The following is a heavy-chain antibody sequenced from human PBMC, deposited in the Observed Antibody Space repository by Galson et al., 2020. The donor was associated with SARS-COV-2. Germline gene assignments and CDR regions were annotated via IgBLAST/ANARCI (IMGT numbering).Heavy chain of an antibody. Sequence: LSLTCAASGFTFSSYGMHWVRQAPGKGLEWVAVISYDGSNKYYADSVKGRFTISRDNSKNTLYLQMNSLRAEDTAVYYCARDGWFGELSQTALDYWGQGTLVTVSS. CDR3: ARDGWFGELSQTALDY. CDR2: ISYDGSNK. V-gene: IGHV3-30*03. D-gene: IGHD3-10*01. J-gene: IGHJ4*02. CDR1: GFTFSSYG.